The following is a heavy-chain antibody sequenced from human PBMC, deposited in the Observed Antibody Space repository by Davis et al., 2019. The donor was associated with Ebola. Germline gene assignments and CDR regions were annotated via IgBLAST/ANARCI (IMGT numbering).Heavy chain of an antibody. CDR1: GFSFSGAA. CDR2: IRGKTKDYAT. J-gene: IGHJ4*02. CDR3: TTLIDF. D-gene: IGHD3-22*01. V-gene: IGHV3-73*01. Sequence: GESLKISCVGSGFSFSGAAIHWVRQAPGKGLEWVGRIRGKTKDYATAYAESVKGRFTISREDGRSTAYLQMHSLKSGDAAVYYCTTLIDFWGQGTLVTVSS.